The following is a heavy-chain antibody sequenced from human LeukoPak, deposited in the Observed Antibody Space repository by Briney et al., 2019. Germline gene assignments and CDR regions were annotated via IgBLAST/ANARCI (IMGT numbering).Heavy chain of an antibody. CDR3: ARHGGSYDYFDY. Sequence: PSETLSLTCTVSGGPISSSSYYWGWIRQPPGKGLEWIGSIYYSGSTYYNPSLKSRVTISADTSKNQFSLKLSSVTAADTAVYYCARHGGSYDYFDYWGQGTLVTVSS. CDR2: IYYSGST. J-gene: IGHJ4*02. D-gene: IGHD1-26*01. V-gene: IGHV4-39*01. CDR1: GGPISSSSYY.